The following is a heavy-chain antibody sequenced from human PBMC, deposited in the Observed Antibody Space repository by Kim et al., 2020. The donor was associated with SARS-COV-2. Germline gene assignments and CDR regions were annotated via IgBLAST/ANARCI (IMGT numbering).Heavy chain of an antibody. CDR2: IRSKRYGETT. CDR1: GLNFGDYA. D-gene: IGHD3-22*01. CDR3: TSGPYYYDSAAYYHDY. J-gene: IGHJ4*02. V-gene: IGHV3-49*03. Sequence: GGSLRLSCTTSGLNFGDYAMIWFRQAPGKGLEWVAFIRSKRYGETTEYAASVKGRFTISRDDSKRIAYLQMNGLKTEDTAVYYCTSGPYYYDSAAYYHDYWGQGTLVTVSS.